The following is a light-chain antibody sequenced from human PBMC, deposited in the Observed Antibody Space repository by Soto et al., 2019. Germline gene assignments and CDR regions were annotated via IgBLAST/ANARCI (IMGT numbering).Light chain of an antibody. CDR1: SSDVGDYNY. CDR2: EVS. V-gene: IGLV2-14*01. CDR3: SSYTRSNTLYV. Sequence: LTQPASVSGSPGQSITISCTGTSSDVGDYNYVSWYQQHPGKAPKLMIYEVSNRPSGVSNRFSGSKSGNTASLTISGLQAEDEADYYCSSYTRSNTLYVFGTGTKVTVL. J-gene: IGLJ1*01.